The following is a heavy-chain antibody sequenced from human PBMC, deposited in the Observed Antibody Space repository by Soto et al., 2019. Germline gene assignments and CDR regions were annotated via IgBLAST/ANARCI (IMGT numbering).Heavy chain of an antibody. CDR2: INHLETT. Sequence: PSETLSLTCTVSGASITFGGYSWSWIRQTPGKGLEWIGYINHLETTFYNPSFESRLTLSIDRAKNQFSLKLHSMSAADRAVYFCASGGGSDSFDYWAQGILVTVS. V-gene: IGHV4-30-2*01. CDR1: GASITFGGYS. J-gene: IGHJ4*02. CDR3: ASGGGSDSFDY. D-gene: IGHD1-26*01.